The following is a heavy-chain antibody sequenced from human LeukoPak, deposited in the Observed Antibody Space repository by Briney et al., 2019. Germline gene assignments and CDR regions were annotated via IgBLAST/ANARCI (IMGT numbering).Heavy chain of an antibody. J-gene: IGHJ4*02. CDR2: IWYDGSNK. CDR3: VRDRGGYSEFDY. CDR1: GFTFSSYG. D-gene: IGHD5-18*01. Sequence: GGSLRLSCAASGFTFSSYGMHWVRQAPGKGLEWVAVIWYDGSNKYYADSVKGRFTISRDNSKNSLYLQMNSLRDEDTAVYYCVRDRGGYSEFDYWGQGTLVTVSS. V-gene: IGHV3-33*01.